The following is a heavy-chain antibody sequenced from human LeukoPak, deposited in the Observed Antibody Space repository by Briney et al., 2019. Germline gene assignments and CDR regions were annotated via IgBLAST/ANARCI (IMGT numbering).Heavy chain of an antibody. Sequence: GGSLRLSCAASGFTVSSNYMSWVRQAPGKGLEWVSVIYNTGSTYYADSVKGRFTISRDNSKNTLYLQMNSLRAEDTAVYYCARDARRYCSGGSCNSGYFYGMDVWGQGTTVTVSS. V-gene: IGHV3-66*01. CDR3: ARDARRYCSGGSCNSGYFYGMDV. J-gene: IGHJ6*02. D-gene: IGHD2-15*01. CDR1: GFTVSSNY. CDR2: IYNTGST.